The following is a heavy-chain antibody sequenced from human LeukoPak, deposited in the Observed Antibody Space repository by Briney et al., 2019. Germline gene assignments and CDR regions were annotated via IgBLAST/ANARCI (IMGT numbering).Heavy chain of an antibody. V-gene: IGHV3-48*01. CDR3: AKEIWPTVTTPGHTHFDY. Sequence: GALRLSCAASGFTFSSYSMNWVRQAPGEGLEWVSYISSLSGTIYYADSVKGRFTISRDNSKNTLCLQMNSLRAEDTAVYYCAKEIWPTVTTPGHTHFDYWGQGTLVTVSS. D-gene: IGHD4-17*01. CDR2: ISSLSGTI. CDR1: GFTFSSYS. J-gene: IGHJ4*02.